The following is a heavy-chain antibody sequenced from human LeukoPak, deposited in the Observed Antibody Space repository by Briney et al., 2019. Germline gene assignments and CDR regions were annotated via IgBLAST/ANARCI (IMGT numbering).Heavy chain of an antibody. Sequence: PGGSLRPSCAASGFTFSGYWMTWVRQAPGKGLEWVANIKEDGGEGYYVDSVRGRFTISRDNAKNSLYLQMNSLRAEDTAVYHCATRLCSTSGCRAYSQYSLDIWGRGTTVTVSS. CDR2: IKEDGGEG. CDR3: ATRLCSTSGCRAYSQYSLDI. J-gene: IGHJ6*04. CDR1: GFTFSGYW. D-gene: IGHD2-8*01. V-gene: IGHV3-7*01.